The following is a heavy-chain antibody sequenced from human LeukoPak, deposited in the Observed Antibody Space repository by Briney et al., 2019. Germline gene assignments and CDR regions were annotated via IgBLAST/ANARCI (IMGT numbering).Heavy chain of an antibody. D-gene: IGHD4-11*01. V-gene: IGHV3-20*04. CDR1: GFTFDDYG. Sequence: GGSLRLSCAASGFTFDDYGMSWVRQAPGKGLEWVSGINWNGGSTGYADSVKGRFTISRDNAKNSLYLQMNSLRAEDTAVYYCARELSTVTTNHFDYWGQGTLVTVSS. J-gene: IGHJ4*02. CDR2: INWNGGST. CDR3: ARELSTVTTNHFDY.